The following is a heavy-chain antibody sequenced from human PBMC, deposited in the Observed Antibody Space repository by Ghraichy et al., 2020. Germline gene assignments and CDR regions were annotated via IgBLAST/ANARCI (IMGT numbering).Heavy chain of an antibody. V-gene: IGHV3-74*01. CDR2: INSDGSST. Sequence: GGSLRLSCAASGFTFSSYWMHWVRQAPGKGLVWVSRINSDGSSTSYADSVKGRFTISRDNAKNTLYLQMNSLRAEDTAVYYCARGREGDYVGWFDPWGQGTLVTVSS. CDR3: ARGREGDYVGWFDP. D-gene: IGHD3-16*01. CDR1: GFTFSSYW. J-gene: IGHJ5*02.